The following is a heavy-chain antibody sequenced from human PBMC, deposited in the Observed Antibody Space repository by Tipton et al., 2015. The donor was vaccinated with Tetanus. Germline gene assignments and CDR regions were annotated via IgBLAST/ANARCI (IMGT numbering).Heavy chain of an antibody. CDR3: AGTPTVTTSSFDY. Sequence: TLSLTCAVYGGPFSGSYWTWIRQPPGKGLEWIGEINHGGSVNYNPSLKSRLSISVDTSRNQFSLGLSSVTAADTAVYYCAGTPTVTTSSFDYWGQGTLVTVSS. CDR1: GGPFSGSY. D-gene: IGHD4-17*01. V-gene: IGHV4-34*01. J-gene: IGHJ4*02. CDR2: INHGGSV.